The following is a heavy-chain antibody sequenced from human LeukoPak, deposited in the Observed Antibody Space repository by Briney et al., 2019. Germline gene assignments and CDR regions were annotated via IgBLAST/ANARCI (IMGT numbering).Heavy chain of an antibody. V-gene: IGHV1-69*05. D-gene: IGHD5-12*01. CDR3: ASRGRGYSGYDGAFDI. CDR1: GGTFSSYA. J-gene: IGHJ3*02. Sequence: SVKVSCKASGGTFSSYAISWVRQAPGQGLEWMGGIIPIFGTANYAQKFQGRVTITTDESTSTAYMELSSLRSEDTAVYYCASRGRGYSGYDGAFDIWGQGTMVTVSS. CDR2: IIPIFGTA.